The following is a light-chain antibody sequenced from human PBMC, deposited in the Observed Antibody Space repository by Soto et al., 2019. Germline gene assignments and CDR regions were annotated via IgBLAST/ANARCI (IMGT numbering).Light chain of an antibody. CDR1: QSISSW. J-gene: IGKJ1*01. CDR3: QQYRTYPWT. CDR2: DAS. Sequence: DIQMTQSPSTLSASVGDRVTITGRASQSISSWLAWYQQKPGKAPKLLIYDASSLESGVPSRFSGRGSGTQFTLTISSLQPDDFATYYCQQYRTYPWTFGQGTKVDI. V-gene: IGKV1-5*01.